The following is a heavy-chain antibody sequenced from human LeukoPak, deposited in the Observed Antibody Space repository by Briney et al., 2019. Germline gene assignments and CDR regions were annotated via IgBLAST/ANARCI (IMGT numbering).Heavy chain of an antibody. V-gene: IGHV3-30*02. Sequence: GGSLRLSCAASGFTFSSYGMHWVRQAPGKGLEWVAFIRYDGSNKYYADSVKGRFTISRDNSKNTLYLQMNSLRAEDTAVYYCAKDGGEYYDILTGYYPRLYYMDVWGKGTTVTISS. CDR2: IRYDGSNK. CDR1: GFTFSSYG. CDR3: AKDGGEYYDILTGYYPRLYYMDV. D-gene: IGHD3-9*01. J-gene: IGHJ6*03.